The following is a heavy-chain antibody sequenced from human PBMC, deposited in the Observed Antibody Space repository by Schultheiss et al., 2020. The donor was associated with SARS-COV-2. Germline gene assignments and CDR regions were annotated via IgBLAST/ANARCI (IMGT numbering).Heavy chain of an antibody. CDR2: IYYSGST. CDR1: GGSISSSSYY. Sequence: SETLSLTCAVSGGSISSSSYYWGWIRQPPGKGLEWIGYIYYSGSTNYNPSLKSRVTMSVDTSKNQFSLKLSSVTAADTAVYYCARVAPITMVRGVMNYYYYMDVWGKGTTVTVSS. J-gene: IGHJ6*03. V-gene: IGHV4-61*05. D-gene: IGHD3-10*01. CDR3: ARVAPITMVRGVMNYYYYMDV.